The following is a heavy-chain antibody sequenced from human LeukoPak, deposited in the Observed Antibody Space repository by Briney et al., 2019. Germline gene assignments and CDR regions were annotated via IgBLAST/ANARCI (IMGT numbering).Heavy chain of an antibody. J-gene: IGHJ4*02. CDR2: IYHSGST. D-gene: IGHD3-9*01. CDR3: ARDLIRYFDWSFDY. Sequence: PSETLSLTCAVSGYSISSGYYWGWIRQPPGKGLAWIGSIYHSGSTYYNPSLKSRVTISVDTSKNQFSLKLSSVTAADTAVYYCARDLIRYFDWSFDYWGQGTLVTVSS. V-gene: IGHV4-38-2*02. CDR1: GYSISSGYY.